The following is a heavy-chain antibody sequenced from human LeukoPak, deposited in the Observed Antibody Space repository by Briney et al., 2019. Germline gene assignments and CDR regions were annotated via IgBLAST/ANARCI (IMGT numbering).Heavy chain of an antibody. CDR3: ARYPLSYTSNWHYYFDY. D-gene: IGHD1-7*01. CDR1: GYTFTGYG. J-gene: IGHJ4*02. V-gene: IGHV1-18*01. CDR2: ISASNGNT. Sequence: ASVKVSCKASGYTFTGYGVSWVRQAPGQGLEWVGWISASNGNTNYAQKLQGRVTMTTDTSTSTAYVELRSLRSDDTAVYYCARYPLSYTSNWHYYFDYWGQGTLLTVSS.